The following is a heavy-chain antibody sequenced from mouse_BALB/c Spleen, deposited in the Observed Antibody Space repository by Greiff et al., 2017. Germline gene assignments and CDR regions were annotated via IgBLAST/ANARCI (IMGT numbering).Heavy chain of an antibody. Sequence: VQGVESGPGLVAPSQSLSITCTVSGFSLTSYGVHWVRQPPGKGLEWLGVIWAGGSTNYNSALMSRLSISKDNSKSQVFLKMNSLQTDDTAMYYCARETYYGNPWFAYWGQGTLVTVSA. CDR1: GFSLTSYG. CDR2: IWAGGST. V-gene: IGHV2-9*02. J-gene: IGHJ3*01. D-gene: IGHD2-10*01. CDR3: ARETYYGNPWFAY.